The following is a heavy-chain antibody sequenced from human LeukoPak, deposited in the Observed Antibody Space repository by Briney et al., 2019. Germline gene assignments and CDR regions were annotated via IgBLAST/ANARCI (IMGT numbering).Heavy chain of an antibody. Sequence: GSLRLSCVASGFTFSSYAMSWVRQAPGRGLEWVSPISGSGSSTYYADSVKGRFTISRDNSKNTLYLQMNSLRAEDTAVYYCAKGVAVASPYYFDYWGQGTLVTVSS. CDR1: GFTFSSYA. CDR3: AKGVAVASPYYFDY. CDR2: ISGSGSST. J-gene: IGHJ4*02. V-gene: IGHV3-23*01. D-gene: IGHD6-19*01.